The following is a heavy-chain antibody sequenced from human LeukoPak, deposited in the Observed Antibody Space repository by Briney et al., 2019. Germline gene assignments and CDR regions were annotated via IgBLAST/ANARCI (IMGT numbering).Heavy chain of an antibody. Sequence: PSETLSLTCTVSGDSMSTSNYYWGWIRQPPGKGLEWIGGIYYSGTTHYNPSLKSRVTISVDTSKNQFSLELSSMTAADTAVYYCARLFGSGSYYKYVYWGQGNLVTVSS. CDR1: GDSMSTSNYY. D-gene: IGHD3-10*01. CDR3: ARLFGSGSYYKYVY. V-gene: IGHV4-39*01. J-gene: IGHJ4*02. CDR2: IYYSGTT.